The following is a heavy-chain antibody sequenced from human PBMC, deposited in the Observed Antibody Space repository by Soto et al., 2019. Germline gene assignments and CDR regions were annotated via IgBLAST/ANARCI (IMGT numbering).Heavy chain of an antibody. CDR2: IFSNDEK. CDR3: VRMTFMDSGYNLKAIDI. D-gene: IGHD5-12*01. J-gene: IGHJ3*02. CDR1: GFSLSNARMG. V-gene: IGHV2-26*01. Sequence: QVTLKESGPVLVNPTEPLTLTCTVSGFSLSNARMGVSWIRQPPGKALEWLAHIFSNDEKSYSTSLESRLTNSKDTSKSRVVLTMTNMDPVDTATYYCVRMTFMDSGYNLKAIDIWGQGTMVTVSS.